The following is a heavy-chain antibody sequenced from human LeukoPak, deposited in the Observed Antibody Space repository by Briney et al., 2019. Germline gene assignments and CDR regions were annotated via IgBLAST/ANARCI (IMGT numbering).Heavy chain of an antibody. CDR3: AKLTTS. CDR1: GFTFSSYS. CDR2: ISSSSSYI. Sequence: GGSLRLSCAASGFTFSSYSMNWVRQAPGKGLEWVSSISSSSSYIYYADSVKGRFTISRDNSKHTVYLQMNSLGAEDTAVYYCAKLTTSWGQGTLVTVSS. D-gene: IGHD4-11*01. J-gene: IGHJ4*02. V-gene: IGHV3-21*04.